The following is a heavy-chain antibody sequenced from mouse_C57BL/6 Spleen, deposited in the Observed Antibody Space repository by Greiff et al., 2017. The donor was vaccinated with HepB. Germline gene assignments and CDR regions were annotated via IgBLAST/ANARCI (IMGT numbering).Heavy chain of an antibody. V-gene: IGHV5-6*01. CDR3: ARHEDYYGSSRYAMDY. CDR2: ISSGGSYT. CDR1: GFTFSSYG. D-gene: IGHD1-1*01. Sequence: EVQGVESGGDLVKPGGSLKLSCAASGFTFSSYGMSWVRQTPDKRLEWVATISSGGSYTYYPDSVKGRFTISRDNAKNTLYLQMSSLKSEDTAMYYCARHEDYYGSSRYAMDYWGQGTSVTVSS. J-gene: IGHJ4*01.